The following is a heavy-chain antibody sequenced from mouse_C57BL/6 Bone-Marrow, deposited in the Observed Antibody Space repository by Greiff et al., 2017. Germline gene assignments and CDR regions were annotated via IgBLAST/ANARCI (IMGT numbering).Heavy chain of an antibody. V-gene: IGHV1-22*01. CDR1: GYTFTDYN. CDR2: INPNNGGT. J-gene: IGHJ4*01. D-gene: IGHD1-1*01. CDR3: ARGGFGSSLYYYAMDY. Sequence: EVKLQESGPELVKPGASVKMSCKASGYTFTDYNMHWVKQSHGKSLEWIGYINPNNGGTSYNQKFKGKATLTVNKSSSTAYMELRSLTSEDSAVYYCARGGFGSSLYYYAMDYWGQGTSVTVSS.